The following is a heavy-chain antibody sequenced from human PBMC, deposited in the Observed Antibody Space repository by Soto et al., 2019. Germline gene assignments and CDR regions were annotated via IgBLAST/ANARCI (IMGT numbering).Heavy chain of an antibody. D-gene: IGHD3-9*01. J-gene: IGHJ6*02. CDR2: ISYDGSNK. V-gene: IGHV3-30*18. CDR1: GFTFSSYG. Sequence: QVQLVESGGGVVQPGRSLRLSCAASGFTFSSYGMHWVRQAPGKGLEWVAVISYDGSNKYYADSVKGRFTISRDNSKNALYLQMNNLRAEETAVYYCAKVGRYYDILTGYRDYYGMDVWGQGTTVTVSS. CDR3: AKVGRYYDILTGYRDYYGMDV.